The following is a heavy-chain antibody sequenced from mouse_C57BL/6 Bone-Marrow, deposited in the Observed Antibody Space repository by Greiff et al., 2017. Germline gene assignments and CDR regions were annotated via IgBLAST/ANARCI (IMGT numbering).Heavy chain of an antibody. CDR2: ISDGGSYT. J-gene: IGHJ3*01. Sequence: EVKLVESGGGLVKPGGSLKLSCAASGFTFSSYAMSWVRQTPEKRLEWVATISDGGSYTYYPDNVKGRFTISRDNAKNNLYLQMSHLKSEDTAMYYCARYYYGSMFAYWGQRTLVTVSA. V-gene: IGHV5-4*03. D-gene: IGHD1-1*01. CDR1: GFTFSSYA. CDR3: ARYYYGSMFAY.